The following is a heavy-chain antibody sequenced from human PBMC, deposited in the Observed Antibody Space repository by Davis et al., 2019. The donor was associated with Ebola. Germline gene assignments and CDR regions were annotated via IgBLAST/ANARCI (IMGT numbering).Heavy chain of an antibody. V-gene: IGHV3-48*02. J-gene: IGHJ4*02. CDR1: GFTFSSYA. Sequence: GESLKISCAASGFTFSSYAMSWVRQAPGKGLEWVSYISSSSSTIYYADFVKGRFTISRDNAKNSLYLQMNSLRDEDTAVYYCARGRPSTVTKGFYFDYWGQGTLVTVSS. D-gene: IGHD4-17*01. CDR3: ARGRPSTVTKGFYFDY. CDR2: ISSSSSTI.